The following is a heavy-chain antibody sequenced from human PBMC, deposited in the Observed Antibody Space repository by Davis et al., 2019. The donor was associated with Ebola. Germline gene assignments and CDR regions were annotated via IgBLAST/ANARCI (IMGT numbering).Heavy chain of an antibody. CDR1: GGSISSYY. J-gene: IGHJ3*02. V-gene: IGHV4-59*01. D-gene: IGHD5-24*01. CDR2: IYYSGST. CDR3: ARLPGGYNYLVEEGRNDAFDI. Sequence: SETLSLTCTVSGGSISSYYWSWIRQPPGKGLEWIGYIYYSGSTNYNPSLKSRVTISVDTSKNQFSLKLSSVTAADTAVYYCARLPGGYNYLVEEGRNDAFDIWGQGTMVTVSS.